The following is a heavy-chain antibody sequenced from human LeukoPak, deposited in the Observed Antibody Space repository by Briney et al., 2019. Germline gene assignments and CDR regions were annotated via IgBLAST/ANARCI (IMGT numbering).Heavy chain of an antibody. CDR2: IYYSGST. V-gene: IGHV4-59*01. J-gene: IGHJ3*02. D-gene: IGHD2-15*01. Sequence: PSETLPLTCTVSGGSISSYYWSWIRRPPGKGLEWIGYIYYSGSTNYNPSLKSRVTISVDTSKNQFSLKLSSVTAADTAVYYCARACSGGSCYPGEDAFDIWGQGTMVTVSS. CDR3: ARACSGGSCYPGEDAFDI. CDR1: GGSISSYY.